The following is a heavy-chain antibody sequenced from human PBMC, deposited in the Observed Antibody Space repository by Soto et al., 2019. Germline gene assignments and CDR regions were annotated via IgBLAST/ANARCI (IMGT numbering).Heavy chain of an antibody. CDR3: ARRRITIFGVVIFRDGMDV. Sequence: ASVKVSCKASGYTFTSYDINWVRQATGQGLEWMGWMNPNSGNTGYAQKFQGRVTMTRNTSISTAYMELSSLRSEDTAVYYCARRRITIFGVVIFRDGMDVWGQGTTVTAP. J-gene: IGHJ6*02. V-gene: IGHV1-8*01. D-gene: IGHD3-3*01. CDR1: GYTFTSYD. CDR2: MNPNSGNT.